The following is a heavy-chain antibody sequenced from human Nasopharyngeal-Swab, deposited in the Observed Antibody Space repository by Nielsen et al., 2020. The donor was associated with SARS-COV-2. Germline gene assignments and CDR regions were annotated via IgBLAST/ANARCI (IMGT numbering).Heavy chain of an antibody. CDR1: GFTFTSYY. CDR2: IDPFSGST. D-gene: IGHD2-21*02. CDR3: TRDQGGGDPYDS. J-gene: IGHJ4*02. Sequence: ASVKVSCKASGFTFTSYYFNWVRQAPGQGLEWMGMIDPFSGSTSYAQRFQGRVTVTRDTSTCTVYMEVRSLRSEDTAVYYCTRDQGGGDPYDSWGQGTLVTVSS. V-gene: IGHV1-46*01.